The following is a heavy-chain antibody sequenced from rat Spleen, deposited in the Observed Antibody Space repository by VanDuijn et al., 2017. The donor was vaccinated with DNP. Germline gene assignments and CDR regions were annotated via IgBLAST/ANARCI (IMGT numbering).Heavy chain of an antibody. Sequence: QVQLKESGPSLVQPSQTLSLTCTVSGFSLTSYDLHWVRQPPGKGLEWMGIIWTGGNTEYNSALKSRLSISRDTSKSQVFLKMNSLQTEDTATYYCARGDYDGSYYSYYFDYWGQGVMVTVSS. CDR2: IWTGGNT. V-gene: IGHV2-30*01. CDR3: ARGDYDGSYYSYYFDY. J-gene: IGHJ2*01. D-gene: IGHD1-12*02. CDR1: GFSLTSYD.